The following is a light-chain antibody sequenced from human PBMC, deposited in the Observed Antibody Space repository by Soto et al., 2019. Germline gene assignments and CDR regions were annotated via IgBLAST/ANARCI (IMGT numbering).Light chain of an antibody. Sequence: EIVLTQSPGTLSLSPGERATLSCRASQSVRSSYLAWYHQKPGQPPRLLIFGASNRATGIPDRFSGSESRTDFTLTISRLEPEDFAVYYCQQYESSPYTFGQGTRLEIK. CDR3: QQYESSPYT. J-gene: IGKJ2*01. V-gene: IGKV3-20*01. CDR1: QSVRSSY. CDR2: GAS.